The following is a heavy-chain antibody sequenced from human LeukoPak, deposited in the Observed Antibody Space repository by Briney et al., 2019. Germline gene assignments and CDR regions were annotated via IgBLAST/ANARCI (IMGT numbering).Heavy chain of an antibody. Sequence: GGSLRLSCAASGFTFSNAWMSWVRQAPGKGLEWVGRIKSKTDGGTTDYAAPVKGRFTISRDDSKNTLYLQMNSLKTEDTAVYYCTTEQYDHVWGSYSPRAFDIWGQGTMVTVSS. D-gene: IGHD3-16*01. CDR3: TTEQYDHVWGSYSPRAFDI. CDR1: GFTFSNAW. J-gene: IGHJ3*02. V-gene: IGHV3-15*01. CDR2: IKSKTDGGTT.